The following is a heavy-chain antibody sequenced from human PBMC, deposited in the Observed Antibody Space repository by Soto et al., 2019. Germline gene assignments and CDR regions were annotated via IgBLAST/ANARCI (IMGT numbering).Heavy chain of an antibody. Sequence: GGSLRLSCAASGFTFSSYGMHWVRQAPGKGLEWVAVIWYDGSNKYYADSVKGRFTISRENSKNTLYLQMDSLRAEDTAVYYCARSHRVGSSWDHYFDYWGQGTLVTVSS. CDR2: IWYDGSNK. D-gene: IGHD6-13*01. V-gene: IGHV3-33*01. CDR1: GFTFSSYG. CDR3: ARSHRVGSSWDHYFDY. J-gene: IGHJ4*02.